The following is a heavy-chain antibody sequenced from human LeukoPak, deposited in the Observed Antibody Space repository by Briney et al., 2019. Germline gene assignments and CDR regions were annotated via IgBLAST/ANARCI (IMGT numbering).Heavy chain of an antibody. J-gene: IGHJ4*02. Sequence: SQTLSLTCSVSGGSISNYYWSWTRQPPGKGLKWIRYIYYTGSLNYNPSLKSRFTTSVDTSKNQFSLKLTSVTAADTVVYYCARCPHSSGWTRFDYWGGGTLGTVSS. CDR3: ARCPHSSGWTRFDY. V-gene: IGHV4-59*01. CDR2: IYYTGSL. D-gene: IGHD6-19*01. CDR1: GGSISNYY.